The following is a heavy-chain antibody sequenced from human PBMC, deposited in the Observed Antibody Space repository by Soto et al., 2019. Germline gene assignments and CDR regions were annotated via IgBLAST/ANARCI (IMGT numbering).Heavy chain of an antibody. CDR3: ARPPGGHDAGGNYMDV. V-gene: IGHV1-69*02. CDR1: GGSLSSYP. Sequence: QVQLLQSGSEVKKPGSSVKVSCRASGGSLSSYPVTWVRQAPGQGLEWMGRIIPIVGLTNYAQKFQGRVTITAEKSTSTAYMELSSLRSDDPAVYYCARPPGGHDAGGNYMDVWGKGTTVIVSS. D-gene: IGHD2-8*02. CDR2: IIPIVGLT. J-gene: IGHJ6*03.